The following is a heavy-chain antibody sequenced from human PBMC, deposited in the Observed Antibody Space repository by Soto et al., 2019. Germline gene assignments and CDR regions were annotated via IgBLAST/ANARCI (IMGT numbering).Heavy chain of an antibody. V-gene: IGHV3-23*01. CDR3: AKAPDYGDVPYYFDY. Sequence: GGSLRLSCAASGFTFSSYPMSWVRQAPGKGLEWVSAISGSGGSTYYADSVKGRFTISRDNSKNTLYLQMNSLRAEDTAVYYCAKAPDYGDVPYYFDYWGQGTLVTVS. D-gene: IGHD4-17*01. J-gene: IGHJ4*02. CDR2: ISGSGGST. CDR1: GFTFSSYP.